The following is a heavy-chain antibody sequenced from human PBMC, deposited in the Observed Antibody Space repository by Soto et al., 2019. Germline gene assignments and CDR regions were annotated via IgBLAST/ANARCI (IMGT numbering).Heavy chain of an antibody. J-gene: IGHJ5*02. V-gene: IGHV3-15*07. CDR3: TTLWFGDTSAGFDP. D-gene: IGHD3-10*01. CDR1: GFTFSDAW. Sequence: PGGSLRLSCAASGFTFSDAWMNWVRQAPGKGLEWVGRIKSKTDGGTTDYAAPVKGRFTISRDDSKNTLYLQMNSLKTEDTAVYYCTTLWFGDTSAGFDPWGQGTLVTVSS. CDR2: IKSKTDGGTT.